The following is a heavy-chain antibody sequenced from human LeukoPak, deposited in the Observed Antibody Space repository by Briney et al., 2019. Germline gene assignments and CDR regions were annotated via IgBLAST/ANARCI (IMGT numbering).Heavy chain of an antibody. Sequence: GASVKVSCKASGYTFTTYGISWVRQAPGQGLEWMGWMSAYNGDTNYAQKFQGRVTMTTDTSTSTAYMELRSLRSDDTAVYYCARGRTTVTTMRYFDLWGRSTLVIVSS. CDR3: ARGRTTVTTMRYFDL. J-gene: IGHJ2*01. CDR2: MSAYNGDT. CDR1: GYTFTTYG. V-gene: IGHV1-18*01. D-gene: IGHD4-17*01.